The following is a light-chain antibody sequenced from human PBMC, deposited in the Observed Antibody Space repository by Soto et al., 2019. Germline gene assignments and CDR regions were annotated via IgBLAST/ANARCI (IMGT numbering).Light chain of an antibody. CDR2: GAS. Sequence: EIVLTQSPGTLSLSPGEGATLSCRASQSVSSSYIAWYQQRPGQIPSLLIYGASNRATGIPDRFSGSGSGTDFTLTISRLEPEDFAVYYCQQYGSSGTFGQGTKVDIK. CDR1: QSVSSSY. J-gene: IGKJ1*01. V-gene: IGKV3-20*01. CDR3: QQYGSSGT.